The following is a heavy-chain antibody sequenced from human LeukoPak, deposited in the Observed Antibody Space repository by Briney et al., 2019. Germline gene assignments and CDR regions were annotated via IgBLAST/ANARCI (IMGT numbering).Heavy chain of an antibody. CDR1: GFAFGSYA. CDR3: AKTTVGYSSGRFPGWPADY. J-gene: IGHJ4*02. D-gene: IGHD2-15*01. Sequence: GGSLRLSCTASGFAFGSYAMYWVRQAPGKGLEWFSGIFGSGGSAHYADSVKGRFTISRDNSKNTVYLEMNSLGVEDTAVYYCAKTTVGYSSGRFPGWPADYWGQGTLVTVSS. V-gene: IGHV3-23*01. CDR2: IFGSGGSA.